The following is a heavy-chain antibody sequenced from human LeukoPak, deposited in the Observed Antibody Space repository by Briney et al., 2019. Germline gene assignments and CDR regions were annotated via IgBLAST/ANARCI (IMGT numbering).Heavy chain of an antibody. Sequence: GGSLRLSCAASGFTFSSYSMNWVRQAPGKGLEWVSSISSSSSYIYYADSVKGRFTISRDNAKNSLYLQMNSLRAEDTAVYYCARDSPSGYYFDYWGQGTLVTVSP. J-gene: IGHJ4*02. CDR2: ISSSSSYI. CDR3: ARDSPSGYYFDY. D-gene: IGHD1-14*01. CDR1: GFTFSSYS. V-gene: IGHV3-21*01.